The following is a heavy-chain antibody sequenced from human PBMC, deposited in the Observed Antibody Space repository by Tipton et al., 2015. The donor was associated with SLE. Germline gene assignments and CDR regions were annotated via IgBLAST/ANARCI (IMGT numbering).Heavy chain of an antibody. V-gene: IGHV4-38-2*02. CDR1: GYSVSNAYY. Sequence: TLSLTCNVSGYSVSNAYYWGWIRQPPGKGLEWIGSLYHGGSAFYNPSIKSRVTISLDTSKSQFSLRLTSITAADTAMYYCATTVTTTPSYGAFDIWGQGTMVTVSS. CDR3: ATTVTTTPSYGAFDI. CDR2: LYHGGSA. D-gene: IGHD4-17*01. J-gene: IGHJ3*02.